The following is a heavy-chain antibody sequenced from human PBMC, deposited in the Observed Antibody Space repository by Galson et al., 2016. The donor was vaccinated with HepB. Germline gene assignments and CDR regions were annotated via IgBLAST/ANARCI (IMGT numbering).Heavy chain of an antibody. CDR3: ARDGPNYNYDF. D-gene: IGHD5-24*01. CDR2: IESYSKII. CDR1: GFTFRSYA. Sequence: SLRLSCAASGFTFRSYAMSWVRQAPGKGLEWLSYIESYSKIIRYTESVRGRFTVSRDNAKNSVYLQLSGLRVEDTAIYYCARDGPNYNYDFWGQGTLVTVSS. J-gene: IGHJ4*02. V-gene: IGHV3-48*04.